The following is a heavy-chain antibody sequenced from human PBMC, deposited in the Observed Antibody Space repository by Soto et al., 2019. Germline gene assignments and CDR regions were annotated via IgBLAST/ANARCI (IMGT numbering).Heavy chain of an antibody. Sequence: VWSLRLSCAASGFTFSSYWMSWVRQAPGKGLEWVANIKQDGSEKYYVDSVKGRFTISRDNAKNSLYLQMNSLRAEDTAVYYCARDRQLLALAYWGQGTLVTVAS. CDR1: GFTFSSYW. CDR2: IKQDGSEK. J-gene: IGHJ4*02. V-gene: IGHV3-7*01. D-gene: IGHD6-19*01. CDR3: ARDRQLLALAY.